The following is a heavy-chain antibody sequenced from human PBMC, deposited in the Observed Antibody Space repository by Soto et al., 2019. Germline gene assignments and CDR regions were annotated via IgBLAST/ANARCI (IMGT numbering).Heavy chain of an antibody. CDR1: GFTFSSYA. Sequence: GGSLRLSCAASGFTFSSYAMSWVRQAPGKGLEWVSAISGSGGSTYYADSVKGRFTISRDNSKNTLYLQMNSLRAEDTAVYYCAKAGGAPVVPAAINDAFDIWGQGTMVTVSS. J-gene: IGHJ3*02. CDR2: ISGSGGST. CDR3: AKAGGAPVVPAAINDAFDI. V-gene: IGHV3-23*01. D-gene: IGHD2-2*01.